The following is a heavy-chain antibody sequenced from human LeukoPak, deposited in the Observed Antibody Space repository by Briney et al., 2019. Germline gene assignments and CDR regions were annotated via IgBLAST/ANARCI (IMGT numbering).Heavy chain of an antibody. CDR2: INTNTGNP. V-gene: IGHV7-4-1*02. Sequence: ASVKVSCKASGYTFTSYAMNWVRQAPGQGLEWMGWINTNTGNPTYAQGFTGRFVFSLDTSVSTAYLQISSLKAEDTAVYHCARVESYYYDSSGYYLFDYWGQGTLVTVPS. J-gene: IGHJ4*02. CDR3: ARVESYYYDSSGYYLFDY. D-gene: IGHD3-22*01. CDR1: GYTFTSYA.